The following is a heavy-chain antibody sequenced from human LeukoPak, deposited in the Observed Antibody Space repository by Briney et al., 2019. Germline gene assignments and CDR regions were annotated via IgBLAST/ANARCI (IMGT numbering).Heavy chain of an antibody. CDR2: ISSSSSTI. CDR3: ARERITMVRGVIEREGGFDY. Sequence: PGGSLRLSCAASGFTFSSYAMSWVRQAPGKGLEWVSYISSSSSTIYYADSVKGRFTISRDNAKNSLYLQMNSLRAEDTAVYYCARERITMVRGVIEREGGFDYWGQGTLVTVSS. CDR1: GFTFSSYA. D-gene: IGHD3-10*01. J-gene: IGHJ4*02. V-gene: IGHV3-48*04.